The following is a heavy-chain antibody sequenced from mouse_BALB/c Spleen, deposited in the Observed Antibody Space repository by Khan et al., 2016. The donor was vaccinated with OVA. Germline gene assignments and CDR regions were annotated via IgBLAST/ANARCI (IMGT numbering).Heavy chain of an antibody. Sequence: QVQLKESGPGLVAPSQSLSITCTVSGFSLTGYGVTWVRQPPGKGLEWLGMIWGDGTTDYKSALKSRLIINKDNSKSHVFLKMNSLQTDDTDRDYCASAYYGNYREAMDYWGQGTSVTVSS. V-gene: IGHV2-6-7*01. CDR2: IWGDGTT. D-gene: IGHD2-10*01. CDR3: ASAYYGNYREAMDY. J-gene: IGHJ4*01. CDR1: GFSLTGYG.